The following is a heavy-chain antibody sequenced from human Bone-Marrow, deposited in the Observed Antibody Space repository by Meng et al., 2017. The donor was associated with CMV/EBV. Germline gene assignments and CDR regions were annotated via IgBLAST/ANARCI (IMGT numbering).Heavy chain of an antibody. CDR3: ARGATIFGGAFDL. J-gene: IGHJ3*01. D-gene: IGHD3-3*01. CDR2: ISSSGSTI. CDR1: GFTFNSYE. Sequence: GGSLRLSCAASGFTFNSYEMNWVRQAPGKGLEWVSYISSSGSTIYYADSMKGRFIISRDNAKNSLYLQMNSLRAEDTAVYYCARGATIFGGAFDLWGQGTRVTGSS. V-gene: IGHV3-48*03.